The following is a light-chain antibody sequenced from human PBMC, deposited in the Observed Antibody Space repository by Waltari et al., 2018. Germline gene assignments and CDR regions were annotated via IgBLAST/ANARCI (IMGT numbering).Light chain of an antibody. CDR2: GNT. V-gene: IGLV1-40*01. J-gene: IGLJ3*02. CDR1: SSNIGTGYD. CDR3: HSYDIGLTAWV. Sequence: QSVLTQPPSVSGAPGQRVTISCTWSSSNIGTGYDVQWYPQPPGSAPNPLLFGNTNRPSGVPDRFSGSKSGASASLAITGLQAEDEAVYYCHSYDIGLTAWVFGGGTKLTVL.